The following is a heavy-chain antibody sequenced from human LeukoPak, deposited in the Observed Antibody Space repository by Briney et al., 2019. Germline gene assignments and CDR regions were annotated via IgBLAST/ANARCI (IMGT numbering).Heavy chain of an antibody. CDR2: ISGYNGNT. Sequence: ASVKVSCKASGYTFSSYAITWVRQAPGQGLEWMGWISGYNGNTNYAQNLQGRVTTTTDTSTSTAYMELRSLRSDDTAVYYCARDTIWSGYSLAVRWFDPWGQGTLVTVSS. J-gene: IGHJ5*02. D-gene: IGHD3-3*01. CDR3: ARDTIWSGYSLAVRWFDP. CDR1: GYTFSSYA. V-gene: IGHV1-18*01.